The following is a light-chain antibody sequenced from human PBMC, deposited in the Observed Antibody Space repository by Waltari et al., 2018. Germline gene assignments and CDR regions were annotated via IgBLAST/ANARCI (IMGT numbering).Light chain of an antibody. V-gene: IGLV4-69*01. CDR1: SGHSSNV. Sequence: QLVLTQSPSVSASLGASVKLTCTLSSGHSSNVIAWHQQQPGKGPRYLMKVNSDGSHSKGDVIPDRFSGSSSVPERYLTISSLQSDDEADYYCQTGGHGTWVFGGGTKLTVL. J-gene: IGLJ3*02. CDR3: QTGGHGTWV. CDR2: VNSDGSH.